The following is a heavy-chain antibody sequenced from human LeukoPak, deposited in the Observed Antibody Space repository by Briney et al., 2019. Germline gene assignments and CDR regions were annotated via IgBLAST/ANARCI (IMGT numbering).Heavy chain of an antibody. J-gene: IGHJ6*02. CDR2: ISGSGGST. D-gene: IGHD2-15*01. V-gene: IGHV3-23*01. CDR3: AKDSILGYCSGGSCYRLDYGMDV. CDR1: AFTFSSYA. Sequence: GGSLRLSCAASAFTFSSYAMSWVRQAPGKGLEWVSGISGSGGSTYYADSVKGRFTISRDNSKNTLYLQMNSLRAEDTAVYYCAKDSILGYCSGGSCYRLDYGMDVWGQGTTVTVSS.